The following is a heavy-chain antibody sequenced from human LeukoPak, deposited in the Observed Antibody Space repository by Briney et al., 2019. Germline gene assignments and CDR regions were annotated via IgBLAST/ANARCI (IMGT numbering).Heavy chain of an antibody. CDR1: GFTFTKYW. D-gene: IGHD1-7*01. V-gene: IGHV3-7*01. CDR3: ARGRGYNWNYGYFDY. CDR2: IKQDGSDK. J-gene: IGHJ4*02. Sequence: PGDSLRLSCAASGFTFTKYWMTWVRQAPGKGLEWVGNIKQDGSDKNYMDSVKGRFTISRDNTKNSVYLQMSSLRAEDTAVYYCARGRGYNWNYGYFDYWGQGTLVTVSS.